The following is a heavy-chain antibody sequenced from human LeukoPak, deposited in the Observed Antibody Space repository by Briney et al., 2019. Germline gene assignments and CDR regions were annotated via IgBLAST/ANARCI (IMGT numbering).Heavy chain of an antibody. CDR3: ARGPPWYYDFWSGYANLFDY. CDR1: GGSISGYY. CDR2: INHSGST. Sequence: SETLSLTCTVSGGSISGYYWSWIRQPPGKGLEWIGEINHSGSTNYNPSLKSRVTISVDTSKNQFSLKLSSVTAADTAVYYCARGPPWYYDFWSGYANLFDYWGQGTLVTVSS. V-gene: IGHV4-34*01. D-gene: IGHD3-3*01. J-gene: IGHJ4*02.